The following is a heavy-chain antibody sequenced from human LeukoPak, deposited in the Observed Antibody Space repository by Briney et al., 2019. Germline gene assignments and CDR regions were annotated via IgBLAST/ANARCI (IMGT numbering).Heavy chain of an antibody. J-gene: IGHJ4*02. CDR1: GFTFSSYA. V-gene: IGHV3-30*14. Sequence: PGGSLRLSCAASGFTFSSYAMHWVRQAPGKGLEGVAVISYDGSNKYYADSVKGRFTISRDNSKNTLYLQMNSLRAEDTAVYYCARANVRREVRGVLYFDYWGQGTLVTVSS. D-gene: IGHD3-10*01. CDR2: ISYDGSNK. CDR3: ARANVRREVRGVLYFDY.